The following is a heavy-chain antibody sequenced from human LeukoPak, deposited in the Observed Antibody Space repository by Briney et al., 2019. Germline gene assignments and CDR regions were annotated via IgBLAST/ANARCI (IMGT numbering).Heavy chain of an antibody. CDR1: GGTFSSYA. D-gene: IGHD3-22*01. Sequence: SVKVSCKASGGTFSSYAISWVRQAPGQGLEWMGRIIPILGIANYAQKFQGRVTITADKSTSTAYMELSSLRSEDTAAYYCARSGLEYYYDSSGSHKGDYFDYWGQGTLVTVSS. CDR3: ARSGLEYYYDSSGSHKGDYFDY. V-gene: IGHV1-69*04. CDR2: IIPILGIA. J-gene: IGHJ4*02.